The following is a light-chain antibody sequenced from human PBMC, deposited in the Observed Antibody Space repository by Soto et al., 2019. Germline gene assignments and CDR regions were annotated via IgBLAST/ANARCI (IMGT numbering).Light chain of an antibody. V-gene: IGKV1-39*01. CDR2: AAS. Sequence: DIQMTQSPSSLSASIGDRVTITCRASQSISSYLNWYQQKPGIAPKLLIYAASSLQSGVPSRFSGRGSGTDFTLTISSLQPEDFATYYCQQSYSTWTFGQGTKVVIK. CDR3: QQSYSTWT. J-gene: IGKJ1*01. CDR1: QSISSY.